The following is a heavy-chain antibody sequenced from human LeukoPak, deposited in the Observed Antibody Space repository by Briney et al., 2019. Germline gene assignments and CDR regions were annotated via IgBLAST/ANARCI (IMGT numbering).Heavy chain of an antibody. J-gene: IGHJ4*02. D-gene: IGHD5-18*01. Sequence: PGRSLRLSCAASGFTFSSYAMHWVRQAPGKGLEWVSAISHDGNSKYNADSVKGRFTISRDNSKNTLYLQTNSLRAEDTAVYYCAREGVYSNGPFDYWGQGTRVTVSS. CDR3: AREGVYSNGPFDY. CDR1: GFTFSSYA. V-gene: IGHV3-30-3*01. CDR2: ISHDGNSK.